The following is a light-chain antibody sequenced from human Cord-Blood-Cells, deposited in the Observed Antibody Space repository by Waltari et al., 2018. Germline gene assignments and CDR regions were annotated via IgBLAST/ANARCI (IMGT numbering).Light chain of an antibody. CDR3: SSDAGSNVV. CDR2: EFS. V-gene: IGLV2-8*01. CDR1: SSDVGGYNY. J-gene: IGLJ2*01. Sequence: QSALTQPPSASGSPGQSVTIPRTGTSSDVGGYNYVPCYQQHPGKAPKLMIYEFSKRPSGVPNRFSGSKAGNTASLTVSGLQAEDEADYYCSSDAGSNVVFGGGTKLTVL.